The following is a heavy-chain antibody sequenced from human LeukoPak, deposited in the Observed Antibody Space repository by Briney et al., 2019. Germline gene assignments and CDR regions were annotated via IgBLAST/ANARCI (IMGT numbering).Heavy chain of an antibody. CDR3: ARRPAGIAARPFDY. J-gene: IGHJ4*02. CDR1: GGSFSGYH. Sequence: SETLSLTCAVYGGSFSGYHWSWIRQPPGKGLEWIGEINHSGSTNYNPSLKSRVTISVDTSKNQFSLKLSSVTAADTAVYYCARRPAGIAARPFDYWGQGTLVTVSS. V-gene: IGHV4-34*01. D-gene: IGHD6-13*01. CDR2: INHSGST.